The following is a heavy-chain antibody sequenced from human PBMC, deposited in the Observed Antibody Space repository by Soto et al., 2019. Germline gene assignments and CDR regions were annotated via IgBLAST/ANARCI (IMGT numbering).Heavy chain of an antibody. CDR2: IYYSGST. V-gene: IGHV4-59*01. CDR1: GGSISSYY. D-gene: IGHD3-10*01. Sequence: PSETLYLTCTVSGGSISSYYWSWIRQPPGKGLEWIGYIYYSGSTNYNPSLKSRVTISVDTSKNQFSLKLSSVTAADTAVYYCARLGPGGSSTDWFDTWGQGNLVTVSS. J-gene: IGHJ5*02. CDR3: ARLGPGGSSTDWFDT.